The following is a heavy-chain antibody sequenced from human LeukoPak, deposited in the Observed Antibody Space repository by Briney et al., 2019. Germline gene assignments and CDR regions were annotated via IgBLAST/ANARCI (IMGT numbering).Heavy chain of an antibody. Sequence: SETLSLTCTVSGGSITSDHWNWIRQPPGKGLEWIGSIFYSGRTYYNPSLKSRVSISVDMSKNQFSLRLTSVTAADTAVYYCARKNDFEIWGQGTLVTVSS. J-gene: IGHJ3*02. D-gene: IGHD2/OR15-2a*01. V-gene: IGHV4-59*12. CDR2: IFYSGRT. CDR3: ARKNDFEI. CDR1: GGSITSDH.